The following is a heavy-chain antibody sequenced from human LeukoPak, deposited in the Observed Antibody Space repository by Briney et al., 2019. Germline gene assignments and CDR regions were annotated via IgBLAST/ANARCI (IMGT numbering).Heavy chain of an antibody. J-gene: IGHJ3*02. CDR3: ARGGSGDAFDI. V-gene: IGHV4-4*02. CDR1: GGSISSSNW. CDR2: IYHSGST. D-gene: IGHD6-19*01. Sequence: PSGTLSLTCAVSGGSISSSNWWSWVRQPPGKGLEWIGEIYHSGSTNYNPSLKSRVTIPVDKSKNQFSLKLSSVTAADTAVYYCARGGSGDAFDIWGQGTMVTVSS.